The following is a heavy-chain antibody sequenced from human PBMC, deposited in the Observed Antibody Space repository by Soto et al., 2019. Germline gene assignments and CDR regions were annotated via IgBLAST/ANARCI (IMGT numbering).Heavy chain of an antibody. V-gene: IGHV1-18*01. CDR3: ARDLMGYSSGWTPFDY. Sequence: QVQLVQSGAEVKKPGASVKVSCKASGYTFTSYGISWVRQAPGQGLEWMGWISAYNGNTNYAQKLQGRVTMTTDTSTSTAYMELRSLRSDDTAVYFCARDLMGYSSGWTPFDYWGQGTLVTVSS. CDR1: GYTFTSYG. D-gene: IGHD6-19*01. J-gene: IGHJ4*02. CDR2: ISAYNGNT.